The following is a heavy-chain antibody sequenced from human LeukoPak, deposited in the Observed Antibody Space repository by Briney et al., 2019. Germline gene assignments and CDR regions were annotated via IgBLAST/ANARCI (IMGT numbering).Heavy chain of an antibody. V-gene: IGHV3-7*01. CDR1: GFNFSSYW. CDR2: IKQDGSEK. CDR3: ASSPQYYGSGTYYYYMDV. J-gene: IGHJ6*03. D-gene: IGHD3-10*01. Sequence: GGSLRLSCAASGFNFSSYWISWVRQAPGKGLEWVANIKQDGSEKYYVDSVKGRFTISRDNAKNSLYLQMNSLRAEDTAVYYCASSPQYYGSGTYYYYMDVWGKGTTVTVSS.